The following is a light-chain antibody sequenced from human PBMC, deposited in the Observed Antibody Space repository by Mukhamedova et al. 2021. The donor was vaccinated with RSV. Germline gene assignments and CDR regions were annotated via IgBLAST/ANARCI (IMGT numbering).Light chain of an antibody. Sequence: SVSSSYLAWYQQKPGQAPRLLIYGASSRATGIPDRFSGSGFGTDFTLTISRLEPEDFAVYYCQQYGSSPLTFGGGTKVEIK. V-gene: IGKV3-20*01. CDR1: SVSSSY. CDR2: GAS. CDR3: QQYGSSPLT. J-gene: IGKJ4*01.